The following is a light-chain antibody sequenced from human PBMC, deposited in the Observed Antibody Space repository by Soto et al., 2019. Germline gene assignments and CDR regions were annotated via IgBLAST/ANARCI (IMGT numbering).Light chain of an antibody. V-gene: IGKV1-9*01. CDR1: QGVNSS. J-gene: IGKJ4*01. CDR3: QQLNSYPLT. CDR2: AAS. Sequence: DINLTQSPSFLSASVGDRVTITCRASQGVNSSLAWYQQKPGKAPKLLIYAASTLQSGVPPRFSGSGSGTEFTLTISSLQPEDFATYYCQQLNSYPLTFGGGTKVDIK.